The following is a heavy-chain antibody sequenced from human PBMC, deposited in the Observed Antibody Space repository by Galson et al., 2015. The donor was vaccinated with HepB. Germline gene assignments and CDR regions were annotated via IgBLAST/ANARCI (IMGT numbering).Heavy chain of an antibody. D-gene: IGHD6-13*01. CDR3: ARWQPGIAAAGTDLPPWSESYYYYYGMDV. J-gene: IGHJ6*02. Sequence: QSGAEVKKPGESLKISCTGSGYSFTSYWIGWVRQMPGKGLEWMGIIYPGDSDARYSPSFQGQVTISADKSISTAYLRWSSLKASDTAMYYCARWQPGIAAAGTDLPPWSESYYYYYGMDVWGQGTTATVSS. V-gene: IGHV5-51*01. CDR1: GYSFTSYW. CDR2: IYPGDSDA.